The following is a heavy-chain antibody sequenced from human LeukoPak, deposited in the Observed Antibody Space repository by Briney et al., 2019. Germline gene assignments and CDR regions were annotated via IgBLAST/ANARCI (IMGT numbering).Heavy chain of an antibody. D-gene: IGHD6-19*01. CDR1: GGSISGYY. CDR3: AREQWLAAAKDAFDI. J-gene: IGHJ3*02. CDR2: IYGSGSA. Sequence: SETLSLTCTVSGGSISGYYWSWIRQPAGKGLEWIGRIYGSGSATYNPSLKSRVTMSGDTSKNQLSLRLSSVTAADTAVYYCAREQWLAAAKDAFDIWGQGTMVTVSS. V-gene: IGHV4-4*07.